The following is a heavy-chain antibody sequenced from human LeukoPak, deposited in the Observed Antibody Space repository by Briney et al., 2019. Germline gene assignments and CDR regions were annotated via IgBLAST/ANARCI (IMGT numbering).Heavy chain of an antibody. CDR3: ATYCSGGSCYSVDAFDI. CDR2: IYYSGST. J-gene: IGHJ3*02. CDR1: GGSISSGGYY. V-gene: IGHV4-31*03. D-gene: IGHD2-15*01. Sequence: SETLSLTCTVSGGSISSGGYYWSWIRQHPGNGLEWIGYIYYSGSTYYNPSLKSRVTISVDTPKNQFSLKLSSVTAADTAVYYCATYCSGGSCYSVDAFDIWGQGTMVTVSS.